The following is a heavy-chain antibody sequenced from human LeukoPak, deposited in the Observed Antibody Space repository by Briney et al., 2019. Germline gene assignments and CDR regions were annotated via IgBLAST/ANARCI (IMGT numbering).Heavy chain of an antibody. V-gene: IGHV4-34*01. CDR2: INHSGST. CDR1: GGSFSGYY. D-gene: IGHD6-19*01. Sequence: PSETLSLTCAVYGGSFSGYYWSWIRQPPGKGLEWIGEINHSGSTNYNPSLKSRVTISVDTSKNQFSLKLSSVTAADTAVYYCARAGLYSSGWYRSGINFDYWGQGTLVTVSS. J-gene: IGHJ4*02. CDR3: ARAGLYSSGWYRSGINFDY.